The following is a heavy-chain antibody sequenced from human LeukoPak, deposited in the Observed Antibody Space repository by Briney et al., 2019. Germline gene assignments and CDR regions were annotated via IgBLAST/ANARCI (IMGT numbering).Heavy chain of an antibody. J-gene: IGHJ1*01. CDR1: GGSIRSSSYY. D-gene: IGHD6-13*01. V-gene: IGHV4-39*07. Sequence: SETLSLTCTVSGGSIRSSSYYWAWIRQPPGKGLEWIGNIYYSGSTYYNPSLKSRVTISVDTSKNQFSLKLSSVTAADMAVYYCARGPEGYSSSWYPSGYFQHWGQGTLVAVSS. CDR3: ARGPEGYSSSWYPSGYFQH. CDR2: IYYSGST.